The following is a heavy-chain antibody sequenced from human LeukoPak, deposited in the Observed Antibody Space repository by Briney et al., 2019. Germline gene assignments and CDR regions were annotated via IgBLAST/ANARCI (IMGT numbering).Heavy chain of an antibody. CDR2: IYHSGST. V-gene: IGHV4-38-2*01. CDR1: GYSISSGYY. J-gene: IGHJ4*02. Sequence: SETLSLTCAVSGYSISSGYYWGWSRQPPGKGLGLFGSIYHSGSTYYNPSLKSRVTISVDTSKNQFSLKLSSVTAADTAECFCARQLAAAGTHDYWGEGTLVTVSS. D-gene: IGHD6-13*01. CDR3: ARQLAAAGTHDY.